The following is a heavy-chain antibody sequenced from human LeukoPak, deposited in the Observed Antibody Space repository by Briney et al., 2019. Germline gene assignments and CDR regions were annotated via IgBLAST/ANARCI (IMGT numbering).Heavy chain of an antibody. CDR1: GLPFCYYA. D-gene: IGHD4-23*01. Sequence: GGSLRLSFAPSGLPFCYYAMTRVRQAPGKGLEWVSTISGTGGFTTSTYYADSVKGRFTISRDNSDNKLYLQMDDLKADNRAEYYVVKCRSYAGNSALSWFDPWGQGTLVTVSS. CDR3: VKCRSYAGNSALSWFDP. CDR2: ISGTGGFTTST. V-gene: IGHV3-23*01. J-gene: IGHJ5*02.